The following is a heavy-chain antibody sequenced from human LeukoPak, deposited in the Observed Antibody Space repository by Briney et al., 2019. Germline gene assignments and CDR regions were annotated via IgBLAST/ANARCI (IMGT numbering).Heavy chain of an antibody. J-gene: IGHJ4*02. CDR3: ARGYDFWSGYYYFDY. CDR2: ISAYNGNT. CDR1: GYTFTSYG. Sequence: RASVKVSCKASGYTFTSYGISWVRQAPGQGLEWMGWISAYNGNTNYAQKLQGRVTMTTDTSTSTAYMELRSLRSDDTAVYYCARGYDFWSGYYYFDYWGQGTLVTVSS. D-gene: IGHD3-3*01. V-gene: IGHV1-18*01.